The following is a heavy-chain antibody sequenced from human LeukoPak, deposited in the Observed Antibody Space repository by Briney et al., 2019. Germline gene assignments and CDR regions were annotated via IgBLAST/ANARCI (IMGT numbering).Heavy chain of an antibody. CDR3: ATGAAGTRFLDSLEI. J-gene: IGHJ3*02. Sequence: PGGSLRLSCAASGFTFSSYGMNWVRQAPGKGLEWIAYISSGGGTIYYADSVKGRFTISRDNTKNSVSLQMNSLSAEDTAVYYCATGAAGTRFLDSLEIWGQGTMVTVSS. D-gene: IGHD1-1*01. CDR2: ISSGGGTI. CDR1: GFTFSSYG. V-gene: IGHV3-48*04.